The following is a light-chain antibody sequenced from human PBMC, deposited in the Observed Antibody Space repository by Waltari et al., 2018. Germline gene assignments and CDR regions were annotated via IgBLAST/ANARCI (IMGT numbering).Light chain of an antibody. V-gene: IGLV2-14*03. CDR2: EVS. J-gene: IGLJ1*01. CDR3: SSYTNSGIRV. Sequence: QSALTQPASMSGPPGQSITLSCPGTHSNVSAFNPLSWYQQHPGKAPKLMIAEVSNRPSGVASRFSGSKSGNTASLTISGVQPEDEADYYCSSYTNSGIRVFGSGTTVTVL. CDR1: HSNVSAFNP.